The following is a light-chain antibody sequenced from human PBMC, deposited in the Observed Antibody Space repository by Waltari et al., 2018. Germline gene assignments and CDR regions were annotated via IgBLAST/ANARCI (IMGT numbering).Light chain of an antibody. CDR1: SRHIGGSHY. CDR2: AVT. Sequence: SPPTQPAPVSGSPGQSITIPSPATSRHIGGSHYVSWYQQHPGKAPKLMIYAVTNRPSGVSNRFSGSKSGNTASLTISGLQAEDEAAYYCGSYRSSALEAIFGGGTKLTVL. V-gene: IGLV2-14*03. J-gene: IGLJ2*01. CDR3: GSYRSSALEAI.